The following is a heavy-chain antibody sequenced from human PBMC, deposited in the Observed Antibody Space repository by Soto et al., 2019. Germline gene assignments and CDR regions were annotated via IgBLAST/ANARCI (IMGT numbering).Heavy chain of an antibody. CDR1: GGTFSSYS. CDR2: IIPIFGTA. V-gene: IGHV1-69*01. J-gene: IGHJ4*02. Sequence: QVQLVPSGAEVKKPGSSVNVSCKSSGGTFSSYSINWVRQAPGHGLEWMGEIIPIFGTANYAQKHQGRGTITADESTSTAYMQRRSLRSEETALYYRSRDGRRHSGGIDDWCKGTLVSVA. D-gene: IGHD2-15*01. CDR3: SRDGRRHSGGIDD.